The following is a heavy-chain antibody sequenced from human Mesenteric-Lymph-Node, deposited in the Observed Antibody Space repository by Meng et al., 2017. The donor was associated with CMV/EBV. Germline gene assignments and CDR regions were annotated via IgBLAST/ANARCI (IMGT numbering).Heavy chain of an antibody. Sequence: SGFTFSSSSLNWVRQAPEKGLEWVSAISGSGGSTYYADSVKGRFTISRDNSKNTLYLQMGSLRPEDMAVYYCARGDSYDSGARPFDYWGQGTLVTVSS. D-gene: IGHD5-12*01. CDR2: ISGSGGST. CDR3: ARGDSYDSGARPFDY. J-gene: IGHJ4*02. CDR1: GFTFSSSS. V-gene: IGHV3-23*01.